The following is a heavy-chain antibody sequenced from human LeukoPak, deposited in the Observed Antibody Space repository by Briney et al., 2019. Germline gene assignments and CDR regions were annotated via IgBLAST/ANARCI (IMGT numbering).Heavy chain of an antibody. J-gene: IGHJ6*02. Sequence: ASVKVSSKASGYTFTSYGISWVRQAPGQGLEWMGWISAYNGNTNYAQKLQGRVTMTTDTSTSTAYMELRSLRSDDTAVYYCARDMVVAATVPDYYYGMDVWGQGTTVTVSS. CDR3: ARDMVVAATVPDYYYGMDV. CDR1: GYTFTSYG. CDR2: ISAYNGNT. V-gene: IGHV1-18*01. D-gene: IGHD2-15*01.